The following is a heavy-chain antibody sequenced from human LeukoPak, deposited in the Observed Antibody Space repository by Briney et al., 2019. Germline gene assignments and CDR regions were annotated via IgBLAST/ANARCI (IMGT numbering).Heavy chain of an antibody. CDR3: ARGRTPTPKYYDILTGYYLQMPGY. V-gene: IGHV7-4-1*02. D-gene: IGHD3-9*01. CDR2: INTNTGNP. Sequence: ASVKASCKASGYTFTSYAMNWVRQAPGQGLEWMGWINTNTGNPTYAQGFTGRFVFSLDTSVSTAYLQISSLKAEDTAVYYCARGRTPTPKYYDILTGYYLQMPGYWGQGTLVTVSS. CDR1: GYTFTSYA. J-gene: IGHJ4*02.